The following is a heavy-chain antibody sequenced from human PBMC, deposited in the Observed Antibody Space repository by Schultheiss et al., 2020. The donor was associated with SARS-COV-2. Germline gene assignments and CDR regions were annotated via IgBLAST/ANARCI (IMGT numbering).Heavy chain of an antibody. D-gene: IGHD2-15*01. CDR1: GFTFSSYS. V-gene: IGHV3-21*03. J-gene: IGHJ6*02. Sequence: GGSLRLSCAASGFTFSSYSMNWVRQAPGKGLEWVSSISSSSSYIYYADSVKGRFTISRDNAKNSLYLQMNSLKTEDTAVYYCTTNFLGYCSGGSCYWYYYYYGMDVWGQGTTVTVS. CDR3: TTNFLGYCSGGSCYWYYYYYGMDV. CDR2: ISSSSSYI.